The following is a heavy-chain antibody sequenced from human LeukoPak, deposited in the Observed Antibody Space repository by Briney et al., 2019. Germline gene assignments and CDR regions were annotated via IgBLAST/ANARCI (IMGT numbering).Heavy chain of an antibody. CDR1: GGTFSSYA. J-gene: IGHJ6*03. Sequence: GASVKVSCKASGGTFSSYAISWVRQAPGQGLEWMGGIIPIFGTANYAQKFQGKVTITADESTSTAYMELSSLRSEDTAVYYCARDPRSSTSCRACYYYMDVWGKGTTVTVSS. D-gene: IGHD2-2*01. CDR3: ARDPRSSTSCRACYYYMDV. V-gene: IGHV1-69*13. CDR2: IIPIFGTA.